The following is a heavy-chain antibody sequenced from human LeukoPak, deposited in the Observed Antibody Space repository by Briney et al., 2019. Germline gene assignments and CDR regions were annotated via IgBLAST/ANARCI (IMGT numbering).Heavy chain of an antibody. CDR2: ISGSAGST. CDR3: AKVVLAAAMN. Sequence: EASLRLSCAASGFTFSSYAMGWVRQAPGKGLEWVSAISGSAGSTYYADSLRGRFTISRDNSKNTLFLQMNSLRADDTAIYYCAKVVLAAAMNWGQGTLVTVSS. CDR1: GFTFSSYA. V-gene: IGHV3-23*01. D-gene: IGHD6-13*01. J-gene: IGHJ4*02.